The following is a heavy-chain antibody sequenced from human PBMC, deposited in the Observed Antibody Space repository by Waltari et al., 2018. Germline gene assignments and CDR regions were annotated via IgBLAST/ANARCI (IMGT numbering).Heavy chain of an antibody. CDR2: VKDDGSEQ. J-gene: IGHJ4*02. CDR1: GVPFFVYW. D-gene: IGHD2-2*01. V-gene: IGHV3-7*01. Sequence: EVQLVESGGGLVQPGGSLRLSCAASGVPFFVYWMSWVRQAPGKGLEWVANVKDDGSEQNYVDSVKGRFTITRDNTKTILYMEMNNLRVEDTAVYYCARDRATRTGYVDYWGQGALVTVSS. CDR3: ARDRATRTGYVDY.